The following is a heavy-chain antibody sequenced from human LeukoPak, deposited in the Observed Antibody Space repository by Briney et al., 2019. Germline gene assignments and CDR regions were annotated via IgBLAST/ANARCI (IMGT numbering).Heavy chain of an antibody. CDR2: IYPGDSDT. Sequence: GESLKISCQASGYTFTSYWIGWVRQMPGKGLEWMGIIYPGDSDTRYSPSFQGQVTISADKSISTAYLQWSSLKASDTAMYYCARHLYCSGGSCYDGMDVWGQGTTVTVSS. V-gene: IGHV5-51*01. CDR3: ARHLYCSGGSCYDGMDV. J-gene: IGHJ6*02. D-gene: IGHD2-15*01. CDR1: GYTFTSYW.